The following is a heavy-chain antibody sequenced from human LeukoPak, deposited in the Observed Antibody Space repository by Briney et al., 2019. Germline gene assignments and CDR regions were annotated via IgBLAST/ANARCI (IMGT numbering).Heavy chain of an antibody. Sequence: ASVKVSCKTSGYTFTSYDINWVRQATGQGLEWMGWMNPNSGNTGYAQKFQGRVTMTRNTSISTAYMELSSLRSEDTAVYYCARDGEYYYDSSGSPSSDYWGQRTLVTVSS. CDR2: MNPNSGNT. V-gene: IGHV1-8*01. CDR1: GYTFTSYD. CDR3: ARDGEYYYDSSGSPSSDY. D-gene: IGHD3-22*01. J-gene: IGHJ4*02.